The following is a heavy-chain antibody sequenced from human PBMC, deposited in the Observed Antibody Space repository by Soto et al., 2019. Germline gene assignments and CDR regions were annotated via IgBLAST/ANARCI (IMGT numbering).Heavy chain of an antibody. Sequence: PSETLSLTCTVSGGSISSGGYYWSWIRQHPGKGLEWIGYIYYSGSTYYNPSLKSRVTISVDTSKNQFSLKLSSVTAADTAVYYCARDRVGPYSSSWYVPFDYWGQGTPVTVSS. CDR2: IYYSGST. CDR1: GGSISSGGYY. V-gene: IGHV4-31*03. J-gene: IGHJ4*02. CDR3: ARDRVGPYSSSWYVPFDY. D-gene: IGHD6-13*01.